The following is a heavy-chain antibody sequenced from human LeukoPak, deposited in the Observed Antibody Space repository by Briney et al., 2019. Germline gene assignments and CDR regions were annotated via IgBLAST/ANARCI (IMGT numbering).Heavy chain of an antibody. Sequence: SETLPLTCAVYGGPFRGNFWSWVRQPPGKGLEWIGEINHRGNTNYNPSLKSRVTLSVDTSKNQFSLKLKSVTAADTAVYYCARVPESVGINYFDSWGQGTQVTVSS. V-gene: IGHV4-34*01. CDR2: INHRGNT. CDR3: ARVPESVGINYFDS. CDR1: GGPFRGNF. J-gene: IGHJ4*02. D-gene: IGHD1-26*01.